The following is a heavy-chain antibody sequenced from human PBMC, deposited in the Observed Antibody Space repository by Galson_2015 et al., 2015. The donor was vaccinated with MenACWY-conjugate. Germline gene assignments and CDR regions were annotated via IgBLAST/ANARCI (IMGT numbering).Heavy chain of an antibody. D-gene: IGHD1-14*01. V-gene: IGHV3-74*03. Sequence: SLRLSCAASGFTFRNYWMHWVRQVPGKGLVWVSRINPDGNSKTYADSVKGRFTISRDNVNNTLYLQMNSLRPEDTAVYYCAREYGAWAGIAGNWFDPWGQGTQVTVSS. J-gene: IGHJ5*02. CDR2: INPDGNSK. CDR1: GFTFRNYW. CDR3: AREYGAWAGIAGNWFDP.